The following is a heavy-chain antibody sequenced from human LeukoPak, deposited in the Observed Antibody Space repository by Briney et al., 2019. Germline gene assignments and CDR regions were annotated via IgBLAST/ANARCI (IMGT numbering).Heavy chain of an antibody. V-gene: IGHV1-18*01. CDR1: GYTFSSYG. J-gene: IGHJ6*02. CDR2: ISAYNGNT. D-gene: IGHD6-13*01. Sequence: ASVKVSCKASGYTFSSYGISWVRQAPGQGLEWMGWISAYNGNTNYAQKLQGRVTMTTDTSTSTAYMELRSLRSDDTAVHYCAREYSSPYYYYGMDVWGQGTTVTVSS. CDR3: AREYSSPYYYYGMDV.